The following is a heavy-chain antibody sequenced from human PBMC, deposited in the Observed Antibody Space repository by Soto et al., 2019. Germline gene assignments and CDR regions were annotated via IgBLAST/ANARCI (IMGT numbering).Heavy chain of an antibody. CDR3: ARAPRGIVATGVSEGFDY. Sequence: ASVKVSCKASGYTFTSYYMHWVRQAPGQGLEWMGIINPSGGSTSYAQKFKGRVTMTRDTSTSTVYMELSSLRSEDTAVYYCARAPRGIVATGVSEGFDYWGQGTLVTVSS. D-gene: IGHD5-12*01. CDR1: GYTFTSYY. J-gene: IGHJ4*02. V-gene: IGHV1-46*01. CDR2: INPSGGST.